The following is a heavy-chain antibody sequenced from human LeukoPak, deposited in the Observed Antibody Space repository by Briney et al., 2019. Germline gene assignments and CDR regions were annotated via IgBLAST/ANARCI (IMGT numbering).Heavy chain of an antibody. CDR2: ISHSGST. CDR3: ARRPDYGDYRRTFDY. D-gene: IGHD4-17*01. V-gene: IGHV4-34*01. CDR1: GGSFSGYY. Sequence: SETLSLTCAVYGGSFSGYYWSWIRQPPGKGLEWIGEISHSGSTNYNPSLKSRVTISVDTSKNQFSLKLSSVTAADTAVYYCARRPDYGDYRRTFDYWGQGTLVTVSS. J-gene: IGHJ4*02.